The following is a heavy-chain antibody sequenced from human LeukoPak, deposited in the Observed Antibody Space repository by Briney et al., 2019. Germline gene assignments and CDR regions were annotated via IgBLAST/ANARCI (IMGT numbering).Heavy chain of an antibody. J-gene: IGHJ3*02. CDR2: IYSDGRT. Sequence: QAGGSLRLSCAASGFTVSTNYMSWVRQAPGKGLEWVSVIYSDGRTYYADSVKGRFTISRDNSKNTLYPQMNSLRAEDTAVYYCARDSGRFDVFDIWGQGTMVTVSS. CDR1: GFTVSTNY. D-gene: IGHD3-10*01. CDR3: ARDSGRFDVFDI. V-gene: IGHV3-53*01.